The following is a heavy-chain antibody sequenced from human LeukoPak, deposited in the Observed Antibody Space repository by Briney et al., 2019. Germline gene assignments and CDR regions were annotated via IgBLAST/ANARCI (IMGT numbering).Heavy chain of an antibody. CDR3: EGHYGSGGGGFDY. CDR2: ISYDGSNK. Sequence: GGSLRLSCAASGFTFSSYAMHWVRQAPGKGLEWVAVISYDGSNKYYADSVKGRFTISRDNSKNTLYLQMNSLRAEDTAVYYWEGHYGSGGGGFDYWGQGTLVTVSS. CDR1: GFTFSSYA. V-gene: IGHV3-30-3*01. J-gene: IGHJ4*02. D-gene: IGHD3-10*01.